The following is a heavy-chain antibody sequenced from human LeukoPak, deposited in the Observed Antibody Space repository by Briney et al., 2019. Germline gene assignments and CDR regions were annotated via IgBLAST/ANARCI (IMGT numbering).Heavy chain of an antibody. Sequence: SETLSLTCTVSGGSISSYYWSWIRQPAGKGLEWIGRIYTSGSTNYNPSLKSRVTMSVDTSKNQFSLKLSSVTAADTAVYYCARDLEQLVSYSNWFDPWGQGTLVTVSS. D-gene: IGHD6-13*01. V-gene: IGHV4-4*07. CDR3: ARDLEQLVSYSNWFDP. J-gene: IGHJ5*02. CDR1: GGSISSYY. CDR2: IYTSGST.